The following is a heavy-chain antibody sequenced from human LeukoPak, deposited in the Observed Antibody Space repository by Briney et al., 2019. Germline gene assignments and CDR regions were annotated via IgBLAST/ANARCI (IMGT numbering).Heavy chain of an antibody. J-gene: IGHJ4*02. CDR2: INSDASSA. V-gene: IGHV3-74*01. Sequence: GGSLRLSCAASGFTFSRHWMHWVRQAPEKGLVWVSRINSDASSASYADSVKGRFTISRDNAKNTLYLQMNSLRAEDTAVYYCTSDTVDTAVGIDYWGQGTLVTVSS. D-gene: IGHD5-18*01. CDR3: TSDTVDTAVGIDY. CDR1: GFTFSRHW.